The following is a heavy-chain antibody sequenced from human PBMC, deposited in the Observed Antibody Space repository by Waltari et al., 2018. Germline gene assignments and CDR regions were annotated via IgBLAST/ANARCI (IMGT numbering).Heavy chain of an antibody. CDR1: GSSFSTYA. CDR2: ISGSGGST. CDR3: AKAFGSGYYYFVS. Sequence: EVQLLESGGGLVQPGGSLRLSCAVSGSSFSTYAMSWVRQAPGKGLGWVSVISGSGGSTYYGDSVKGRFTISRDTSKNTLFLQMGSLRADDTAVYYCAKAFGSGYYYFVSWGQGTLVTVSS. J-gene: IGHJ4*02. V-gene: IGHV3-23*01. D-gene: IGHD5-12*01.